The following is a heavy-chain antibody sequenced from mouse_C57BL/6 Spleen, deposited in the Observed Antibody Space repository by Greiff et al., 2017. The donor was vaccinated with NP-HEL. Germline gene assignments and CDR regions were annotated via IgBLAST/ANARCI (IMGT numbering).Heavy chain of an antibody. CDR3: ARREDYALYYFDY. CDR1: GYTFTSYW. D-gene: IGHD2-4*01. V-gene: IGHV1-64*01. J-gene: IGHJ2*01. CDR2: IHPNSGST. Sequence: QVQLQQPGAELVKPGASVKLSCKASGYTFTSYWMHWVKQRPGQGLEWIGMIHPNSGSTNYNEKFKSKATLTVDKSSSTAYMQLSSLTSEDSAVYYCARREDYALYYFDYWGQGTTLTVSS.